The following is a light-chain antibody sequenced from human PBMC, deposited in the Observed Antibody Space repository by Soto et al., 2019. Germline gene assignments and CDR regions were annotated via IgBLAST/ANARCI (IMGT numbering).Light chain of an antibody. CDR2: EVS. V-gene: IGLV2-14*03. CDR1: SSDVGSYNH. J-gene: IGLJ1*01. Sequence: QSVLTQPASVSGSPGQSITISCSGTSSDVGSYNHVAWYQQFPGKSPKLMIYEVSDRPPGVSDRFSGSKSGITASLTISGLQTEDEADYYCISYTDRQSYLFGTGTKVTVL. CDR3: ISYTDRQSYL.